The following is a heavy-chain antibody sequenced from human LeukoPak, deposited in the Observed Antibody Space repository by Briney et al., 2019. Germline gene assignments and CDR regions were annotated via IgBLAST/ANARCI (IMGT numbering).Heavy chain of an antibody. CDR2: MNPNSGNT. CDR1: GYTFTSYD. J-gene: IGHJ6*02. Sequence: ASVKVSCKASGYTFTSYDINWVRQATRQGLEWMGWMNPNSGNTGYAQKFQGRVTMTRNTSISTAYMELSSLRSEDTAVYYCARVRPLKYCSSNSCYVYYYYGMDVWGQGTTVTVSS. D-gene: IGHD2-2*01. V-gene: IGHV1-8*01. CDR3: ARVRPLKYCSSNSCYVYYYYGMDV.